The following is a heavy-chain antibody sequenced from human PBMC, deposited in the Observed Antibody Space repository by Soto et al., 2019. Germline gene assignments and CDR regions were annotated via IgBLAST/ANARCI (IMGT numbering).Heavy chain of an antibody. CDR3: AKDLGGQFWYGDYDRDDAFDI. D-gene: IGHD4-17*01. V-gene: IGHV3-23*01. Sequence: GGSLRLSCAASGFTFSSYAMSWVRQAPGKGLEWVSAISGSGGSTYYADSVKGRFTISRDNSKNTLYLQMNSLRAEDTAVYYCAKDLGGQFWYGDYDRDDAFDIWGQGTMVTVSS. CDR1: GFTFSSYA. CDR2: ISGSGGST. J-gene: IGHJ3*02.